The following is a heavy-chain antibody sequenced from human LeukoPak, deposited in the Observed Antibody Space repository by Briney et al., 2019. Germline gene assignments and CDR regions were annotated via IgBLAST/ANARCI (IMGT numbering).Heavy chain of an antibody. Sequence: GGSLRLSCAASGFSFTNYSMNWVRQAPGKGLEWVSSISSSSSYIYYADSVKGRFTISRDNTKNSLYLQMNSLRAEDTAVYYCARAPPDSSSWYYYYYMDVWGKGTTVTVSS. D-gene: IGHD6-13*01. CDR1: GFSFTNYS. CDR3: ARAPPDSSSWYYYYYMDV. CDR2: ISSSSSYI. V-gene: IGHV3-21*01. J-gene: IGHJ6*03.